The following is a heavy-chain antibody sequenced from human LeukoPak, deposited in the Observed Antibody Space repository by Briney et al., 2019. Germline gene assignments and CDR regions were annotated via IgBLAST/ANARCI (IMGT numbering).Heavy chain of an antibody. J-gene: IGHJ5*02. CDR2: ISISGSTI. CDR3: ASWDWFDP. Sequence: GGSLRLSCAASGFTLSSYSMNWVRQAPGKGLEWVSYISISGSTIYYADSVKGRFTISRDNAKNSLYLQMNSLRAEDTAVYYCASWDWFDPWGQGTLVTVSS. D-gene: IGHD7-27*01. CDR1: GFTLSSYS. V-gene: IGHV3-48*01.